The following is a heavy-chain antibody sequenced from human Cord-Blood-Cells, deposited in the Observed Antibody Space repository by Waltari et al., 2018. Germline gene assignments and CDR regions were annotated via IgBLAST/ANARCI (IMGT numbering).Heavy chain of an antibody. CDR2: ISSSGSTI. CDR3: ARDSIISGTLLLDSFYYGMDV. D-gene: IGHD1-26*01. CDR1: GFTFSSYE. J-gene: IGHJ6*02. V-gene: IGHV3-48*03. Sequence: EVQLVESGGGLVQPGGSLRLSCAASGFTFSSYEMNWVRQAPGKGLEWVSYISSSGSTIYYADAGKGRFTISRDNAKNSLFLQMISLRAEDTAVYYCARDSIISGTLLLDSFYYGMDVWGQGTTVTVSS.